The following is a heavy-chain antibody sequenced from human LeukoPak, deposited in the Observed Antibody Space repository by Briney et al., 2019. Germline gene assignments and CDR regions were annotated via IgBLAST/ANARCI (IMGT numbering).Heavy chain of an antibody. CDR1: GFTLNTYA. Sequence: GGSLRLSCAASGFTLNTYAMSWVRQAPGKGLEWVSAISGSGGTTYYADSVKGRFTISRGNSKNTLYLQMNSLRAEDTAVYYCAKYSRPPSIDYWGQGTLVTVSS. V-gene: IGHV3-23*01. CDR2: ISGSGGTT. D-gene: IGHD6-13*01. CDR3: AKYSRPPSIDY. J-gene: IGHJ4*02.